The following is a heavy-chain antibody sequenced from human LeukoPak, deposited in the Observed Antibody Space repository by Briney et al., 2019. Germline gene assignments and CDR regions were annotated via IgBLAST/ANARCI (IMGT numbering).Heavy chain of an antibody. V-gene: IGHV3-53*01. Sequence: GGSLRLSCAASGFTVSGNYMSWGRQAPGKGLEWVSTISTGGNTYNADSVKGRFTISRDNSKNTLYLQMNSLRVEDTAVYYCVRDTATTYYWGQGTLVTVSS. CDR2: ISTGGNT. D-gene: IGHD1-1*01. J-gene: IGHJ4*02. CDR1: GFTVSGNY. CDR3: VRDTATTYY.